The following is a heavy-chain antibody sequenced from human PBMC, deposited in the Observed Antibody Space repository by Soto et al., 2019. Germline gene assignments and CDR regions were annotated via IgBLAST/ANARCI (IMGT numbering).Heavy chain of an antibody. CDR3: ARDGVAAGNINFDY. J-gene: IGHJ4*01. Sequence: ASVKVSCKASGYMFTKSAMHWVRQAPGQRLEWMGWISGDSGNAKYSPKLQDRVTITRDTSASTAYMELSSLRSEDTALYYCARDGVAAGNINFDYWGQGTLVTVSS. CDR2: ISGDSGNA. V-gene: IGHV1-3*01. D-gene: IGHD6-19*01. CDR1: GYMFTKSA.